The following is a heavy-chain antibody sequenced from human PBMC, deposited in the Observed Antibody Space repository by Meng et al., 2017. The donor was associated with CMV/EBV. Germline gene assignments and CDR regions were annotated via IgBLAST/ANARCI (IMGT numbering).Heavy chain of an antibody. D-gene: IGHD2-2*02. CDR1: GFTSSSYW. CDR3: ARSDCSSTSCYNYYYYGMDV. J-gene: IGHJ6*02. CDR2: IKQDGSEK. Sequence: GESPNIPCAVSGFTSSSYWMSWVRQAPGKGLEWVANIKQDGSEKYYVDSVKGRFTISRDNAKNSLYLQMNSLRAEDTAVYYCARSDCSSTSCYNYYYYGMDVWGQGTTVTVSS. V-gene: IGHV3-7*01.